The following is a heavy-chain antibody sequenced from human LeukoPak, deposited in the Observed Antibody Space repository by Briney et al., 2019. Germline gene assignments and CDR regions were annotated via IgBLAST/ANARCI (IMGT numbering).Heavy chain of an antibody. CDR3: ARDTYSVAGTPDY. CDR2: IWHDGSNK. V-gene: IGHV3-33*01. J-gene: IGHJ4*02. CDR1: GFTFSSYG. Sequence: GGSLRLSCAASGFTFSSYGMHWVRQAPGKGLEWVAVIWHDGSNKYYADSVKGRFTISRDNSKNTLYLQMNSLRAEDTAVYYCARDTYSVAGTPDYWGQGTLVTVSS. D-gene: IGHD6-19*01.